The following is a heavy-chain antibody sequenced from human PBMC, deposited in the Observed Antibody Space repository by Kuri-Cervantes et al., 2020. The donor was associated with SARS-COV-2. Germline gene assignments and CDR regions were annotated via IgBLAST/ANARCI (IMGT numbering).Heavy chain of an antibody. CDR1: GFTFSSYW. Sequence: GESLKISCAASGFTFSSYWMHWVRQAPGKGLVWVSRINSDGSSTSYADSVKGRFTISRDNAKNSLYLQMNSLRAEDTALYYCAKGPRITMIVDWGQGTLVTVSS. CDR2: INSDGSST. V-gene: IGHV3-74*01. J-gene: IGHJ4*02. D-gene: IGHD3-22*01. CDR3: AKGPRITMIVD.